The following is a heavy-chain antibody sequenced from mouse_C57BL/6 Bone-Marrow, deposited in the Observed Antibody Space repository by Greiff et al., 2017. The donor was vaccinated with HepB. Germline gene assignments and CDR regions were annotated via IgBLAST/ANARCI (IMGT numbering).Heavy chain of an antibody. Sequence: VKLQESGAELARPGASVKLSCKASGYNFTSYGISWVKQRTGQGLEWIGEIYPRSGNTYYNEKFKGKATLTADKSSSTAYMELRSLTSEDSAVYFCARPGGYYGSSYWYFDVWGTGTTVTVSS. D-gene: IGHD1-1*01. J-gene: IGHJ1*03. CDR3: ARPGGYYGSSYWYFDV. CDR1: GYNFTSYG. V-gene: IGHV1-81*01. CDR2: IYPRSGNT.